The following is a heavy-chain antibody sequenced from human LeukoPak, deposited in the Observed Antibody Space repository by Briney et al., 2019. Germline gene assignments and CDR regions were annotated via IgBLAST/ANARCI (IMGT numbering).Heavy chain of an antibody. D-gene: IGHD7-27*01. CDR2: INPNSGGT. Sequence: ASVKVSCKASGYTFTGYYMHWVRQAPGQGLEWMGRINPNSGGTNYAQKFQGRVTMTRDMSISTAYMELSRLRSDDTAVYYCARDPTLGLMLFDIWGQGTMVTVSS. CDR1: GYTFTGYY. V-gene: IGHV1-2*06. J-gene: IGHJ3*02. CDR3: ARDPTLGLMLFDI.